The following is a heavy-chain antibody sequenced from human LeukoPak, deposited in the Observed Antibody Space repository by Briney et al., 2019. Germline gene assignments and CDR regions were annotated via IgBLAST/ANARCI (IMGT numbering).Heavy chain of an antibody. J-gene: IGHJ3*01. D-gene: IGHD5-18*01. Sequence: QTGGSLRLSCAASRFTFTDYWMSWVRQAPGKGLEWVANTKQDGSEKYYMDSVKGRFTISRDNAKNSLYLQMNSLRVEDTAVYFCARERNTAIVTAFDVWGQGTMVTVSS. CDR2: TKQDGSEK. CDR3: ARERNTAIVTAFDV. CDR1: RFTFTDYW. V-gene: IGHV3-7*01.